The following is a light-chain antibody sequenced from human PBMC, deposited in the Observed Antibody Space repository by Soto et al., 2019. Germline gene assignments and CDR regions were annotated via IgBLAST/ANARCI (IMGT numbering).Light chain of an antibody. Sequence: ESVLTQSPGSLSLSPGETATLSCRASQSIINNYLAWYQQKPGQAPRLLIYGASIRATGVPDRFSGSGSGTDFTLTITRLEAEDFAVYYCQQYGTSPLMYTFGQGTKLEVK. CDR1: QSIINNY. V-gene: IGKV3-20*01. CDR3: QQYGTSPLMYT. CDR2: GAS. J-gene: IGKJ2*01.